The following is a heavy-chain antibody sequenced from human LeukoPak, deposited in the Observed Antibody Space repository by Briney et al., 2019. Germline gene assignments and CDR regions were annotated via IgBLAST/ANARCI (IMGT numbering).Heavy chain of an antibody. Sequence: GGSLRLSCAASGFTFMTAWRTWVRQAPGKGLEGGANLNREGRERFYVDSVKGRFAISRNNAENSLDLQMTSLRVEDTAVYYCARGPRETVVRGSIGGAHYYYYMDVWGKGTAVFVS. CDR1: GFTFMTAW. V-gene: IGHV3-7*04. D-gene: IGHD3-16*01. CDR3: ARGPRETVVRGSIGGAHYYYYMDV. CDR2: LNREGRER. J-gene: IGHJ6*03.